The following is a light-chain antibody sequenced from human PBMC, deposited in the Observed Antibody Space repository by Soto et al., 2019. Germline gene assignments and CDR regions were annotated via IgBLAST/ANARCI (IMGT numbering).Light chain of an antibody. CDR3: QSYDSSLSV. CDR1: SSNIGAGYD. CDR2: GNS. V-gene: IGLV1-40*01. J-gene: IGLJ1*01. Sequence: QSVLTQPPSVSGAPGQRVTISCTGSSSNIGAGYDVHWYLQLPGTAPKLLIYGNSNRPSGVPDRFSGSKSGTSASLAITGLQAEDEADYYCQSYDSSLSVFGTGTKLTVL.